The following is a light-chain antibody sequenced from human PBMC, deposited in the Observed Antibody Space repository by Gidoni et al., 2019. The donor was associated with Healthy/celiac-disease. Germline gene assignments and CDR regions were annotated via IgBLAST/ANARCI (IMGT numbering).Light chain of an antibody. CDR1: HLGDKS. J-gene: IGLJ3*02. Sequence: SSVLPQPPSGSLAHGQTAPIAGGGDHLGDKSVHWYQQKSGQAPVLVVYGDRGRPSGIPERFSGSLSANTATLTISRVEVGDAADYYCQVWDTTTVRMVFGGGTKLTVL. V-gene: IGLV3-21*02. CDR2: GDR. CDR3: QVWDTTTVRMV.